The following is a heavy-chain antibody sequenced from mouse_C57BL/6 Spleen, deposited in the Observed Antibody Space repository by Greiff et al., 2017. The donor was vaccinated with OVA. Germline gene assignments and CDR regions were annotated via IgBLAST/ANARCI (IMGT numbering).Heavy chain of an antibody. CDR2: IDPETGGT. J-gene: IGHJ4*01. CDR1: GSTFPDSE. CDR3: TRNELTYYGYYRYAMDY. V-gene: IGHV1-15*01. D-gene: IGHD2-3*01. Sequence: QVQLQESGAELVRPGASVTLSCTASGSTFPDSELPWVQQTPVHGLDWIGAIDPETGGTAYNQKFKGKAILTADKSSSTAYMELRSLTSEDSAVYYCTRNELTYYGYYRYAMDYWGQGTSVTVSS.